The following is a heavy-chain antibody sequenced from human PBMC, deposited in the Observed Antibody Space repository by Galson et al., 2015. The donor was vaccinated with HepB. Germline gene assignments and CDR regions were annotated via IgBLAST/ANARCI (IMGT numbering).Heavy chain of an antibody. V-gene: IGHV3-11*06. CDR1: GFTFSDYY. D-gene: IGHD4-17*01. Sequence: SLRLSCAASGFTFSDYYMSWIRQAPGKGLGWLSYISSNTIYANYADSVKGRFTISRDNVKNSVFLQMNSLRADDTAVYFCARVAHSDYGDHAHFDYWGQGALVT. CDR2: ISSNTIYA. J-gene: IGHJ4*02. CDR3: ARVAHSDYGDHAHFDY.